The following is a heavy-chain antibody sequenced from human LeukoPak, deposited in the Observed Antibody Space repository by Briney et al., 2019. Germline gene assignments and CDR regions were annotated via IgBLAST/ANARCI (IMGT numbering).Heavy chain of an antibody. Sequence: SETLSLTCTVSGGSISSGSYYWSWIRQPAGKGLEWIGRIYTSGSTNYNPSLKSRVTISVDTSKNQFSLKLSSVTAADTAVYYCARGPYYYYYMDVWGRGTTVTVSS. J-gene: IGHJ6*03. V-gene: IGHV4-61*02. CDR3: ARGPYYYYYMDV. CDR1: GGSISSGSYY. CDR2: IYTSGST.